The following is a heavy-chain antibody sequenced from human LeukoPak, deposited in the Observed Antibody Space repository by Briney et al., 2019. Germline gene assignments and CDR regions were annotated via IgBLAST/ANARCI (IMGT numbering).Heavy chain of an antibody. V-gene: IGHV3-7*01. CDR2: IKEDGSLK. Sequence: AGGSLRLSWAASGFGFSNFWMSWVRQAPGKGPEWVANIKEDGSLKNYVDSVEGRFTVSRDNAKNTLYLQMNSLRLEDTAVYYCVRDWAPASMQAAPFDCWGQGTLVTVSS. CDR1: GFGFSNFW. D-gene: IGHD2/OR15-2a*01. J-gene: IGHJ4*02. CDR3: VRDWAPASMQAAPFDC.